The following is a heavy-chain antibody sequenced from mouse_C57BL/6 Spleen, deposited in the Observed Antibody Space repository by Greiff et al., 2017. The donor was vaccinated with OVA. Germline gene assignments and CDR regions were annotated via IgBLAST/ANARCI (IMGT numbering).Heavy chain of an antibody. V-gene: IGHV1-72*01. CDR2: IDPSSGGT. CDR3: ASSGLPRDFDY. D-gene: IGHD3-1*01. Sequence: VQLQQPGAELVKPGASVKLSCKASGYTFTSYWMHWVKQRPGRGLEWIGRIDPSSGGTKYNEKFKSKATLTVDKPSSTAYMQLSSLTSEDSAVYYCASSGLPRDFDYWGPGTTLTVSS. J-gene: IGHJ2*01. CDR1: GYTFTSYW.